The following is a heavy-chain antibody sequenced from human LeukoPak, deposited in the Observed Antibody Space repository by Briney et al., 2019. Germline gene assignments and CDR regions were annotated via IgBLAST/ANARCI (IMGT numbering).Heavy chain of an antibody. CDR2: INPDGRDT. V-gene: IGHV3-7*01. D-gene: IGHD2-21*02. J-gene: IGHJ1*01. Sequence: GGSLRLSCVVSGFTFNRCWMNWVRQAPGKGLEWVAHINPDGRDTYYVDSVKGRFTIPRDNAQNSMHLQMNSLRVEDTAVYYCTSWGDTTAEYFQRWGQGTLVTVSS. CDR1: GFTFNRCW. CDR3: TSWGDTTAEYFQR.